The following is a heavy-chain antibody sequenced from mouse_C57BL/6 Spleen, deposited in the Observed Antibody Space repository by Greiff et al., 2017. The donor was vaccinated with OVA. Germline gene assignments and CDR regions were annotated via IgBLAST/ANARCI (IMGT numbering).Heavy chain of an antibody. V-gene: IGHV5-17*01. J-gene: IGHJ4*01. CDR1: GFTFSDYG. CDR2: ISSGSSTI. CDR3: ARRNRGYYAMDY. Sequence: EVKVVESGGGLVKPGGSLKLSCAASGFTFSDYGMHWVRQAPEKGLEWVAYISSGSSTIYYADTVKGRFTISRDNAKNTLFLQMTSLRSEDTAMYYCARRNRGYYAMDYWGQGTSVTVSS.